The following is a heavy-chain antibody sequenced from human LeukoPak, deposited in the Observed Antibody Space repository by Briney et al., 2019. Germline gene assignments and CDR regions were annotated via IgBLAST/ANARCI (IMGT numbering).Heavy chain of an antibody. CDR1: GYSFTSYS. Sequence: GESLKISGKGSGYSFTSYSIGWVAQMPGKGLDWIDIIYLGDSDTSSNPSLQGHVPISADKSISTAYLQWSSLKASDTAMYYCARHEERFDYGGQGTLVTVSS. V-gene: IGHV5-51*01. CDR3: ARHEERFDY. CDR2: IYLGDSDT. J-gene: IGHJ4*02.